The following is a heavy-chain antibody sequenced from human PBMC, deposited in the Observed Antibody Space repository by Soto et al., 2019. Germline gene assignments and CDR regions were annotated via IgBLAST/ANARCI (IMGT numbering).Heavy chain of an antibody. CDR3: ARYPHSSGYLFDY. CDR1: GGSISSGGYY. D-gene: IGHD3-22*01. Sequence: SETLSLTCTVSGGSISSGGYYWSWIRQHPGKGLEWIGYIYYSGSTYYNPSLKSRVTISVDTSKNQFSLKLSSVTAADTAVYYCARYPHSSGYLFDYWGQGTLVTVSS. V-gene: IGHV4-31*03. J-gene: IGHJ4*02. CDR2: IYYSGST.